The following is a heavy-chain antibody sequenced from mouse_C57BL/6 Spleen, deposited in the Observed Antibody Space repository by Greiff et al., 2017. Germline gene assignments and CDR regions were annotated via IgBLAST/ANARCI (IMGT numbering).Heavy chain of an antibody. CDR2: IYPGGGST. Sequence: QVQLMQPGAELVKPGASVKLSCKASGYTFTSYWITWVKQRPGQGLEWIGDIYPGGGSTNYNEKLKSKATLTVDTSSSTAYMQLSSLTSEDSAVYYCARWKDAMDYWGQGTSVTVSS. V-gene: IGHV1-55*01. J-gene: IGHJ4*01. CDR1: GYTFTSYW. CDR3: ARWKDAMDY.